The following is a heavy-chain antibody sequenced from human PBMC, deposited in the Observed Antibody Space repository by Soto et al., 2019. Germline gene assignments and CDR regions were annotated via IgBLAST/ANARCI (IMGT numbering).Heavy chain of an antibody. D-gene: IGHD3-10*01. CDR2: IRAYNGDT. CDR1: GYTFTSYA. CDR3: ARAGAAPYYYYGLDV. J-gene: IGHJ6*02. V-gene: IGHV1-18*01. Sequence: ASVKVSCKASGYTFTSYAMHWVRQAPGQGLEWMGWIRAYNGDTNYAQKFQTRVTMTTDKSTDTAYMDLRSLTSDDTAIYYCARAGAAPYYYYGLDVWGQGTTVTVSS.